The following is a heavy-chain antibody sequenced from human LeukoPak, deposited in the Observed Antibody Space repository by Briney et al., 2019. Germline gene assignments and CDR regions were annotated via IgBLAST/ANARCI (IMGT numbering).Heavy chain of an antibody. D-gene: IGHD1-1*01. CDR1: GYTFTDYY. CDR3: ARNEGGANYYFDF. V-gene: IGHV1-2*02. J-gene: IGHJ4*02. Sequence: ASVKVSCKASGYTFTDYYLHWVRQAPGQGLEWMGWINPYNGDTNYAQKFQGRVTLTRDMSISTAYMDLSSLQSDDTAVYFCARNEGGANYYFDFWGRGTLVTVSS. CDR2: INPYNGDT.